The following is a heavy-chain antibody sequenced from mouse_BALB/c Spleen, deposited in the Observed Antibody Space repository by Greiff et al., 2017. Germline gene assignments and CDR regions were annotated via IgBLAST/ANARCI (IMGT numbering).Heavy chain of an antibody. V-gene: IGHV14-3*02. J-gene: IGHJ4*01. D-gene: IGHD2-4*01. CDR2: IDPANGNT. CDR1: GFNIKDTY. CDR3: ARPGYDYAMDY. Sequence: EVQGVESGAELVKPGASVKLSCTASGFNIKDTYMHWVKQRPEQGLEWIGRIDPANGNTKYDPKFQGKATITADTSSNTAYLQLSSLTSEDTAVYYCARPGYDYAMDYWGQGTSVTVSS.